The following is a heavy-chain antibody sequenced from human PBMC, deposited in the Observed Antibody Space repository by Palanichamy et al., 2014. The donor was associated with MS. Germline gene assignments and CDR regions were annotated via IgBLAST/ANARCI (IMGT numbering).Heavy chain of an antibody. V-gene: IGHV4-39*07. Sequence: QLQLQESGPGLVKPSETLSLTCSVSGGSIGDNNYYWGWVRQPPGKGLDWIATIHDSGSTYYKTSLKSRVTIPMDTSKNQFSLKLASVTAADTAFYYCAASPYMTSIDYWGQGPLVTVSS. J-gene: IGHJ4*02. D-gene: IGHD2-21*02. CDR3: AASPYMTSIDY. CDR1: GGSIGDNNYY. CDR2: IHDSGST.